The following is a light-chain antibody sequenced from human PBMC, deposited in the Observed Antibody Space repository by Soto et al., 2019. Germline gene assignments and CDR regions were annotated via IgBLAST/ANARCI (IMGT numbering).Light chain of an antibody. J-gene: IGKJ2*01. Sequence: EIVLTQSPATLSVSSGERATLSCRASQSVSSNLAWYQQKPGQAPRLLIYGASTRATGIPARFSGGGYGTEFTLTISSLQSEDFAVYYCQQYNNWQTFGQGTRLEIK. CDR2: GAS. CDR1: QSVSSN. V-gene: IGKV3-15*01. CDR3: QQYNNWQT.